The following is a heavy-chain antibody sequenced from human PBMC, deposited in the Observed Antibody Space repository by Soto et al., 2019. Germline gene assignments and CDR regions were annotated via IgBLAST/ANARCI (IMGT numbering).Heavy chain of an antibody. CDR2: SSNSGTFS. V-gene: IGHV3-11*06. D-gene: IGHD1-1*01. CDR1: GFTFSDYY. Sequence: QVQLVESGGGLVKPGGSLRLSCEGSGFTFSDYYISWIRQAPGKVLEWISYSSNSGTFSRYADSVKGRFSISRDNTKNLLDLQMNSLRAEDTAVNYCARSGDNYNRLDYWGQGTPVTVSS. J-gene: IGHJ4*02. CDR3: ARSGDNYNRLDY.